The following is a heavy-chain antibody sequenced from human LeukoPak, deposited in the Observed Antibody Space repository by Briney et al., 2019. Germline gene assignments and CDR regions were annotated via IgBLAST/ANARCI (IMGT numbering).Heavy chain of an antibody. CDR1: GFTFDDYG. V-gene: IGHV3-23*01. CDR3: AKDHVRYYDSSGYYFDY. J-gene: IGHJ4*02. D-gene: IGHD3-22*01. CDR2: ISVGGGST. Sequence: GGSLRLSCAASGFTFDDYGMSWVRQAPGKGLEWVSGISVGGGSTYYADSVKGRFTISRDNSKNALYLQMNSLRAEDTAVYYCAKDHVRYYDSSGYYFDYWGQGTLVTVSS.